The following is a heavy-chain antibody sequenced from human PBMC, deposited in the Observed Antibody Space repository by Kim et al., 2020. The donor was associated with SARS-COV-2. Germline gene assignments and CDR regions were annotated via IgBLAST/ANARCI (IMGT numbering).Heavy chain of an antibody. J-gene: IGHJ4*02. D-gene: IGHD4-17*01. CDR2: SKSKNDGGTT. CDR1: GFTFSNAW. V-gene: IGHV3-15*01. Sequence: GGSLRLSCAASGFTFSNAWMSWVRQAPGKGLEWVGRSKSKNDGGTTDYAAPVKGRFTISRDDSKNKVYLQINSLKTEDTAVYYCTTDLHDYGDRDYWGQG. CDR3: TTDLHDYGDRDY.